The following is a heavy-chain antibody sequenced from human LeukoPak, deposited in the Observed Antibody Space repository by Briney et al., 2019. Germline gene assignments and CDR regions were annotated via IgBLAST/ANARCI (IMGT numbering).Heavy chain of an antibody. CDR1: GFTFSSYA. CDR2: ISGSGGST. J-gene: IGHJ3*02. Sequence: GGSLSLSCAASGFTFSSYAMSWVRQAPGKGLEWVSAISGSGGSTYYADSVKGRFTISRDNSKNTLYLQMNSLRAEDTAVYYCAKGGPLLSYYKDDAFDIWGQGTMVTVSS. D-gene: IGHD1-26*01. CDR3: AKGGPLLSYYKDDAFDI. V-gene: IGHV3-23*01.